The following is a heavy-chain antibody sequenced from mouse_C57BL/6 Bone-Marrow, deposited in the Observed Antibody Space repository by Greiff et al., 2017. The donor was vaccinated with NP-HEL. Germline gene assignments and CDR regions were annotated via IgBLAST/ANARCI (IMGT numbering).Heavy chain of an antibody. CDR3: ASDYYGSSYVGFAY. V-gene: IGHV1-55*01. Sequence: VQLQQPGAELVKPGASVKMSCKASGYTFTSYWITWVKQRPGQGLEWIGDIYPGSGSTNYNEKFKSKATLTVDTSSSTAYMQLSSLTSEDSAVYYCASDYYGSSYVGFAYWGQGTLVTVSA. CDR2: IYPGSGST. CDR1: GYTFTSYW. J-gene: IGHJ3*01. D-gene: IGHD1-1*01.